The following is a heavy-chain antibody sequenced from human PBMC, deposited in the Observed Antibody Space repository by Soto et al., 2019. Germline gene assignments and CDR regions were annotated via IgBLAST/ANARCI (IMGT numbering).Heavy chain of an antibody. CDR2: INPNSGGT. Sequence: ASVKVSCKASGYTFTGYYMHWVRQAPGQGLEWMGWINPNSGGTNYAQKFQGRVTMTRDTSISTAYMELSRLRSDDTAVYYCASRRIWIFGVVIDYGMDVWGPGATVTVSS. CDR3: ASRRIWIFGVVIDYGMDV. J-gene: IGHJ6*02. CDR1: GYTFTGYY. V-gene: IGHV1-2*02. D-gene: IGHD3-3*01.